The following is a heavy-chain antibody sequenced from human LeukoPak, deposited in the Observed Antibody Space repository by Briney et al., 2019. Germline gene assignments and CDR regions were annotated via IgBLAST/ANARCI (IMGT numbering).Heavy chain of an antibody. CDR3: AREPPGYAFDI. J-gene: IGHJ3*02. Sequence: SVKVSCKASGYTFTGYYMHWVRQAPGQGLEWMGIINPSGGSTSYAQKFQGRVTMTRDTSTSTVYMELSSLRSEDTAVYYCAREPPGYAFDIWGQGTMVTVSS. CDR1: GYTFTGYY. D-gene: IGHD3-10*01. CDR2: INPSGGST. V-gene: IGHV1-46*03.